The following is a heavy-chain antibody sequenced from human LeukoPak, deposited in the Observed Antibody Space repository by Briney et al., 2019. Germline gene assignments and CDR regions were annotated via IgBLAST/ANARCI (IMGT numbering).Heavy chain of an antibody. CDR2: MRYEGRNK. V-gene: IGHV3-30*02. CDR1: GFPFSSYR. D-gene: IGHD3-9*01. CDR3: ARVKFRLVREGPEDNWFDP. J-gene: IGHJ5*02. Sequence: LPGGSLRLSCAAPGFPFSSYRMHWVRRAPGKGLGWVPFMRYEGRNKNYADSVKDRFTISRDNSKNTLYLKMNSLRAEDTAVYYCARVKFRLVREGPEDNWFDPWGQGKLVTVSS.